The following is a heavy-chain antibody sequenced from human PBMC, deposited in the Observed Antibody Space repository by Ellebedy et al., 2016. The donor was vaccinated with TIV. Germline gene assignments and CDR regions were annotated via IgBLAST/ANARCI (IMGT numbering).Heavy chain of an antibody. D-gene: IGHD5-24*01. CDR2: ISWNSGSI. V-gene: IGHV3-9*01. CDR1: GFTFDDYA. Sequence: SLKISXAASGFTFDDYAMHWVRQAPGKGLEWVSGISWNSGSIGYADSVKGRFTISRDNAKNTLYLQMNSLRAEDTAVYYCASTPVEMATIHSAYWYFDLWGRGTLVTVSS. J-gene: IGHJ2*01. CDR3: ASTPVEMATIHSAYWYFDL.